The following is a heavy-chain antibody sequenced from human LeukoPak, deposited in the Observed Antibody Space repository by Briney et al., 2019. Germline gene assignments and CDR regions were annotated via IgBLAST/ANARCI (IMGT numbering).Heavy chain of an antibody. D-gene: IGHD6-25*01. V-gene: IGHV3-53*01. J-gene: IGHJ4*02. CDR2: IYPGGTT. CDR1: GFTVSSNY. Sequence: PGGSLRLSCVASGFTVSSNYMSWVRQAPGKGPECVSVIYPGGTTYYVDSVKGRFTISRDDSKNTLYLQMHSLRAEDTAVYYCARESSGYYFDYWGQGTLVTVSS. CDR3: ARESSGYYFDY.